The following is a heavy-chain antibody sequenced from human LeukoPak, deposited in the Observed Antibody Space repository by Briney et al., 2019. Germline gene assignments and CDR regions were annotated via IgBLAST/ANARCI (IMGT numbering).Heavy chain of an antibody. J-gene: IGHJ5*02. CDR3: GRAGSIAAAVTGFWFDP. CDR1: GGSISSYY. V-gene: IGHV4-59*01. D-gene: IGHD6-13*01. CDR2: IYYSGST. Sequence: PSETLSLTCTVSGGSISSYYWSWIRQPPGKGLEWIGYIYYSGSTNYNPSLKSRVTISVDTSKNQFSLKLSSVTAAYTAVDYCGRAGSIAAAVTGFWFDPWGHGTPGTLSS.